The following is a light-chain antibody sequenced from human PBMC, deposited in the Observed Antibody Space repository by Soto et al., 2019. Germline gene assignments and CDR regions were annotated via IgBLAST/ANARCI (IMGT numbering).Light chain of an antibody. Sequence: QSVLTQPASVSGSPGQSITISCTGTSSDVGRYNYVSWYQQHPNKAPKLMIYEVNNRPSGVSNRFSGYKSGNTASLTISGLQAEDEADYYCSSYSSISSLVFGGGTKVTVL. J-gene: IGLJ2*01. CDR1: SSDVGRYNY. CDR2: EVN. V-gene: IGLV2-14*01. CDR3: SSYSSISSLV.